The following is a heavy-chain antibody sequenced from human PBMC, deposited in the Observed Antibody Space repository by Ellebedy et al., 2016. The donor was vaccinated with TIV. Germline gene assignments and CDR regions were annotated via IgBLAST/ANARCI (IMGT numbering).Heavy chain of an antibody. CDR1: GGSISSYY. CDR2: IYYPGST. CDR3: ARRYISAAWAFDL. J-gene: IGHJ3*01. Sequence: MPSETLSLTCTVSGGSISSYYWNWIRQTPGKGLEWIGYIYYPGSTYYNPSLKSRVTISVDTSGNQFSLNLRSVNAADTAVYYCARRYISAAWAFDLWGQGTMVTVSS. V-gene: IGHV4-59*08. D-gene: IGHD6-13*01.